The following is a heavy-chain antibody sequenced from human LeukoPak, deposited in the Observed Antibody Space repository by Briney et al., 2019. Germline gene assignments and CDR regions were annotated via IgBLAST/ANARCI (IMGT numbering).Heavy chain of an antibody. CDR2: ISAYNGNT. CDR3: ANDRTSGRYDYYMDV. D-gene: IGHD1-26*01. J-gene: IGHJ6*03. Sequence: GASVKVSCKASGYTFTSYGISWVRQAPGQGLEWMGWISAYNGNTNYAQKLQGRVTMTTDTSTSTAYMELRSLRAEDTAVYYCANDRTSGRYDYYMDVCGNGTTVTVSS. V-gene: IGHV1-18*01. CDR1: GYTFTSYG.